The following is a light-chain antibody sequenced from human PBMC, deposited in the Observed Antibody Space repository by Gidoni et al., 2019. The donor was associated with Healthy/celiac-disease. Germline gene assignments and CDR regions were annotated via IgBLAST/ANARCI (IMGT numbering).Light chain of an antibody. J-gene: IGLJ3*02. Sequence: QSVLTHPPSASGTPGQRVTISCSGSSSNIGSNTVNWYQQLPGTAPKLLIYSNNQRTSGVPDRFSGSKSGTSASLAISGLQSEDEADYYCAAWDDSLNGPVFGGGTKLTVL. CDR1: SSNIGSNT. CDR3: AAWDDSLNGPV. V-gene: IGLV1-44*01. CDR2: SNN.